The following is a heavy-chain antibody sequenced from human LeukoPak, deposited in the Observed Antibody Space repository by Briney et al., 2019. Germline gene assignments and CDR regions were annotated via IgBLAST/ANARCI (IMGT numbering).Heavy chain of an antibody. CDR2: ISYDGSNK. V-gene: IGHV3-30*01. Sequence: GGSLRLSRAASGFTFSSYAMHWVRQAPGKGLEWVAVISYDGSNKYYADSVKGRFTISRDNSKNTLYLQMNSLRAEDTAVYYCARAGYYGSGSSLTVDYWGQGTLVTVSS. CDR1: GFTFSSYA. J-gene: IGHJ4*02. D-gene: IGHD3-10*01. CDR3: ARAGYYGSGSSLTVDY.